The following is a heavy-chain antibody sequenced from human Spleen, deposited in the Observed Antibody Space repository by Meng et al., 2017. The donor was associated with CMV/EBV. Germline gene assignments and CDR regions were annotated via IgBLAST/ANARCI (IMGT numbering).Heavy chain of an antibody. V-gene: IGHV2-5*01. J-gene: IGHJ4*02. CDR1: TSGVG. CDR2: IYWNDDK. CDR3: THRPELLWFGELSDSDFFDY. D-gene: IGHD3-10*01. Sequence: TSGVGGGWIRQPPGKALEWLALIYWNDDKRYSPSLKSRLTITKDTSKNQVVLTMTNMAPVDTATYYCTHRPELLWFGELSDSDFFDYWGQGTLVTVSS.